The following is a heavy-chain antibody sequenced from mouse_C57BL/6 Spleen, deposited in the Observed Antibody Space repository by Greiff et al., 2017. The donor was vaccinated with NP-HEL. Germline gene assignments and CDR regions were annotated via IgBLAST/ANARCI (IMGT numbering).Heavy chain of an antibody. J-gene: IGHJ3*01. Sequence: QVQLQQPGAELVRPGTSVKLSCKASGYTFTSYWMHWVKQRPGQGLEWIGVIDPSDSYTNYNQKFKGKATLTVDTSSSTAYMQLRSLTSEDSAVYYCASPDGYYEAWFAYWGQGTLVTVSA. V-gene: IGHV1-59*01. D-gene: IGHD2-3*01. CDR3: ASPDGYYEAWFAY. CDR2: IDPSDSYT. CDR1: GYTFTSYW.